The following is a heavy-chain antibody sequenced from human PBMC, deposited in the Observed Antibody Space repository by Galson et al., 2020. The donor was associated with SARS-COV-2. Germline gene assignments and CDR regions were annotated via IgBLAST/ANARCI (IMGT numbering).Heavy chain of an antibody. J-gene: IGHJ3*02. CDR2: IKSNTDGGTT. D-gene: IGHD3-3*01. V-gene: IGHV3-15*01. CDR3: TTMGITIFGVVIIAFDI. CDR1: GFTFSNAW. Sequence: GRSLRLSCAASGFTFSNAWMSWVRQAPGKGLEWVGRIKSNTDGGTTDYAAPVKGRSTTSRDDSKNTLYLQMNSLKTEDTAVNYCTTMGITIFGVVIIAFDIWGRGTLVTVSS.